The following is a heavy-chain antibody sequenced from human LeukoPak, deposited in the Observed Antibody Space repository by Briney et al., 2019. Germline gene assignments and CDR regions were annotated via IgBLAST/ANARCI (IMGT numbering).Heavy chain of an antibody. CDR3: ARVGRGDTYSYVDY. D-gene: IGHD5-18*01. J-gene: IGHJ4*02. CDR1: GFTVSSNY. Sequence: GGSLRLSCAASGFTVSSNYMSWVRQTPGKGLAWVSVLYSGGNTYYADSVKGRFTISRDNSKNMLFLQMNSLRAEDTAVYYCARVGRGDTYSYVDYWGQGTLVTVSS. CDR2: LYSGGNT. V-gene: IGHV3-66*01.